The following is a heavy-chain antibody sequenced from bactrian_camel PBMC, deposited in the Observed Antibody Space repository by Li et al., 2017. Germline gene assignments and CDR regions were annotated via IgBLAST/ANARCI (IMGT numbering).Heavy chain of an antibody. J-gene: IGHJ4*01. V-gene: IGHV3S6*01. Sequence: HVQLVESGGGLVQPGGSLRLSCAASGFTFSSASMNWVRQAPGKGLEWVSSINEDGSYTVYADSVKGRFTISRDNAKNTLYLQLNSLKSEDTALYYCATWGDFAHWGQGTQVTVS. CDR3: ATWGDFAH. CDR2: INEDGSYT. CDR1: GFTFSSAS. D-gene: IGHD5*01.